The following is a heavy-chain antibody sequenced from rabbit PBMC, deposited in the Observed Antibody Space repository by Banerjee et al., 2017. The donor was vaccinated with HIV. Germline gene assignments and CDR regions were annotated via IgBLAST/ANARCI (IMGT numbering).Heavy chain of an antibody. D-gene: IGHD2-1*01. CDR2: IDTGDGRT. CDR3: ARCYDDYGANFNL. J-gene: IGHJ4*01. V-gene: IGHV1S43*01. Sequence: MCWVRQAPGKGLEWIASIDTGDGRTYYASWVNGRFTVSRSTSLKTVDLKMTSLTAADTATFFCARCYDDYGANFNLWGPGT.